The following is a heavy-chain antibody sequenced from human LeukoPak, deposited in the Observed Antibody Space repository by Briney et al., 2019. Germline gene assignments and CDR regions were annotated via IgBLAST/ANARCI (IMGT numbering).Heavy chain of an antibody. CDR3: ARGNDFDY. V-gene: IGHV1-2*02. Sequence: ASVKVSCKASGYTFTNYYVHWVRQAPGQGLEWMGWINPNSGGTNYAQKFQGRVTMTRDTSISTAYMELNRLRSDDTAAYYCARGNDFDYWGXGTXVTVSS. CDR2: INPNSGGT. CDR1: GYTFTNYY. J-gene: IGHJ4*02.